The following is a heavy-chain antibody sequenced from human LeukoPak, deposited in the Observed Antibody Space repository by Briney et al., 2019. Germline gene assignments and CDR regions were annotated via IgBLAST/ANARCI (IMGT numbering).Heavy chain of an antibody. CDR1: GYIFTGYY. CDR3: ARDTTGEWGIAVAGTRGYFQH. Sequence: GASVKVSCKASGYIFTGYYMHWVRQAPGQGLEWMGWINPNSGGTNYAQKFQGRVTMTRDTSISTAYMELSRLRSDDTAVYYCARDTTGEWGIAVAGTRGYFQHWGQGTLVTVSS. V-gene: IGHV1-2*02. D-gene: IGHD6-19*01. CDR2: INPNSGGT. J-gene: IGHJ1*01.